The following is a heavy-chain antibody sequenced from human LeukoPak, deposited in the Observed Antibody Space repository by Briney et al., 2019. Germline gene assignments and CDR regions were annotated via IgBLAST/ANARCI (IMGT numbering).Heavy chain of an antibody. CDR2: ISWNSGSI. Sequence: PGRSLRLSCAASGFTFDDYAMHWVRQAPGKGLEWVSGISWNSGSIGYADSVKGRFTISRDNAKNSLYLQMNSLRAEDTALYYCAKDKSGGGNFDYWGQGTLVTVSS. J-gene: IGHJ4*02. D-gene: IGHD2-8*02. V-gene: IGHV3-9*01. CDR1: GFTFDDYA. CDR3: AKDKSGGGNFDY.